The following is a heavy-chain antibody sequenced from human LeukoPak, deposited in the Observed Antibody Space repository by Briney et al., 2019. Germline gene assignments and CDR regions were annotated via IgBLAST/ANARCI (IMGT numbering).Heavy chain of an antibody. J-gene: IGHJ4*02. CDR1: GGSISSYY. V-gene: IGHV4-4*07. Sequence: SETLSLTCTVSGGSISSYYWSWIRQPAGKGLEWIGRIYTSGSTNYNPSLKSRVTISVDKSKNQFSLKLSSVTAADTAVYYCARHPSYCSSTSCYDYCGQGTLVTVSS. CDR3: ARHPSYCSSTSCYDY. CDR2: IYTSGST. D-gene: IGHD2-2*01.